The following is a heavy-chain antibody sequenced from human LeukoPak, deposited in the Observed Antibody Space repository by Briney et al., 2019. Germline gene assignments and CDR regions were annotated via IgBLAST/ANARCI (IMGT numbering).Heavy chain of an antibody. CDR3: AKDEDGSSWFSGAFDL. CDR2: ISGSGGSR. J-gene: IGHJ3*01. V-gene: IGHV3-23*01. CDR1: GFTFSSYA. D-gene: IGHD6-13*01. Sequence: GGSLRLSCAASGFTFSSYAMTWVRQAPGRGLEWVSSISGSGGSRYYADSVKGRFTISRDNSKNTLYLQMNSLRVEDTAVYYCAKDEDGSSWFSGAFDLWGQGTMVTVSS.